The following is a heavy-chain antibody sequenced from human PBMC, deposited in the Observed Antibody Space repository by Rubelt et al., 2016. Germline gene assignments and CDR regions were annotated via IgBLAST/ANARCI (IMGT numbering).Heavy chain of an antibody. J-gene: IGHJ6*03. CDR3: ARDAASSSWYRDHYYYYMDV. V-gene: IGHV1-18*01. Sequence: ISWVRQAPGQGLEWMGWISAYNGNTNYAQKLQGRVTMTTDTSTSTAYMELRSLRSDDTAVYYCARDAASSSWYRDHYYYYMDVWGKGTTVTVSS. D-gene: IGHD6-13*01. CDR2: ISAYNGNT.